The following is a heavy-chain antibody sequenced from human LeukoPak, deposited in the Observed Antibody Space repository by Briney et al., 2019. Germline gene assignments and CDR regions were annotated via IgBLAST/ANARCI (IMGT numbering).Heavy chain of an antibody. V-gene: IGHV3-20*04. CDR3: ARDPGVALPLNYYMDV. CDR1: GFTFDDYG. CDR2: INWIGGST. J-gene: IGHJ6*03. Sequence: GGSLRLSCAASGFTFDDYGMSWVRHVPGKGLEWVSGINWIGGSTGYADSVKGRFTISRDNAKHSLYLQMNSLRAEDTAVYYCARDPGVALPLNYYMDVWGKGTTVTVFS. D-gene: IGHD2-15*01.